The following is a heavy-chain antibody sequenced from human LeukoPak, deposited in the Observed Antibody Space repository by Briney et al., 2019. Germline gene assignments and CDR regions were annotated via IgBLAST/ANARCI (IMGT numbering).Heavy chain of an antibody. CDR1: GYTFTSYG. CDR2: INTNTGDP. D-gene: IGHD6-13*01. J-gene: IGHJ6*02. V-gene: IGHV7-4-1*02. Sequence: GASVKVSCKASGYTFTSYGMNWVRQAPGQGLEWMGWINTNTGDPTYAQGFTGRFVFSLDTSVSTAYLQISGLKAEDTAVYYCARGSLAAAGLMDVWGQGTTVTVSS. CDR3: ARGSLAAAGLMDV.